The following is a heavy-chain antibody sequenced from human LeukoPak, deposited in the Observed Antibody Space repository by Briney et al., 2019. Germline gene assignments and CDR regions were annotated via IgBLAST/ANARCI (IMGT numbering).Heavy chain of an antibody. D-gene: IGHD2-2*01. J-gene: IGHJ4*02. CDR1: GFTFSRHA. Sequence: AGGSLRLSCAASGFTFSRHAMSWVRLAPGKGLEWVSAISGSGRSTYYADSVKGRFTISRDNSKNALYLQMNSLRAEDTAVYYCASEGFGIGYCSSTSCYSIDYWGQGTLVTVSS. CDR2: ISGSGRST. V-gene: IGHV3-23*01. CDR3: ASEGFGIGYCSSTSCYSIDY.